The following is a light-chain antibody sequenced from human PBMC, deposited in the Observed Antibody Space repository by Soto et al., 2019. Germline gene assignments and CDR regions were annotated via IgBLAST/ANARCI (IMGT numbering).Light chain of an antibody. CDR1: SSDVGGYNY. Sequence: QSALTQPASVSGSPGQSITFSCTGTSSDVGGYNYVSWYQQHPGKAPELIIFEVSNRPSGVSSRFSGSKSGNTASLTISGLQAEDEADYYCSSYTSSSTLIFGGGTQLDVL. V-gene: IGLV2-14*01. CDR3: SSYTSSSTLI. CDR2: EVS. J-gene: IGLJ2*01.